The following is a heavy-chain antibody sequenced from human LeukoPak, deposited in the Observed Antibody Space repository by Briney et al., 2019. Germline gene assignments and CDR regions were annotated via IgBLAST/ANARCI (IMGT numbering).Heavy chain of an antibody. CDR1: GFTFSNYW. V-gene: IGHV3-7*03. Sequence: GGSLRLSCAASGFTFSNYWMSWVRQAPGKGLEWVANIKQDGSEKYYVDSVRGRFTISRDNSKNTLYLQMNSLRAEDTAVYYCARDYREGLYYYGMDVWGQGTTVTVSS. D-gene: IGHD3-16*02. CDR2: IKQDGSEK. CDR3: ARDYREGLYYYGMDV. J-gene: IGHJ6*02.